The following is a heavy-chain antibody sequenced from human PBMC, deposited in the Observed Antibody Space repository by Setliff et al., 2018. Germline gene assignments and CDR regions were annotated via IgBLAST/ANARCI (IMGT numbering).Heavy chain of an antibody. J-gene: IGHJ6*02. CDR3: ARDPRFDYTNYGGPDYYRYQGMDV. D-gene: IGHD4-4*01. Sequence: GASVKVSCKASGYTFSNYGISWVRQAPGQGLEWMGWISAYNGDTKYAQNLQGRVTMTTDTPTSTASLELMSMRSDDTAMYYCARDPRFDYTNYGGPDYYRYQGMDVWGQGTTVTVSS. CDR1: GYTFSNYG. CDR2: ISAYNGDT. V-gene: IGHV1-18*01.